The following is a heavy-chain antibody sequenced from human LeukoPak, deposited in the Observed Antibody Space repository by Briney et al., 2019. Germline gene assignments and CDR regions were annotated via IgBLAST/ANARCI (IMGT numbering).Heavy chain of an antibody. V-gene: IGHV3-48*01. CDR1: GFTFSSYS. Sequence: GGSLRLSCAASGFTFSSYSMNWVRQAPGKGLEWVSYISSSSSTIYYADSVKGRFTISRDNAKNSLYLQMNSLRAEDTAVYYCAREGNEGIVGATTGYFHHWGQGTLVTVSS. J-gene: IGHJ1*01. CDR2: ISSSSSTI. CDR3: AREGNEGIVGATTGYFHH. D-gene: IGHD1-26*01.